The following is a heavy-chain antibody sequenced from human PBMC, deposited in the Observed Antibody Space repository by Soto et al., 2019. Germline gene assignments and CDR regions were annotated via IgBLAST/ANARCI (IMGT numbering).Heavy chain of an antibody. V-gene: IGHV3-15*01. J-gene: IGHJ6*03. CDR3: VSGTMVRGVHKYYYYYMDV. D-gene: IGHD3-10*01. CDR2: IKSKTDDGTT. CDR1: GFTFSNAW. Sequence: GGSLRLSCAASGFTFSNAWMSWVRQAPGKGLEWVGRIKSKTDDGTTDYAAPVKGRFTISRDDSKNTLYLQMNSLKTEDTAVYYCVSGTMVRGVHKYYYYYMDVWGKGTTVTVSS.